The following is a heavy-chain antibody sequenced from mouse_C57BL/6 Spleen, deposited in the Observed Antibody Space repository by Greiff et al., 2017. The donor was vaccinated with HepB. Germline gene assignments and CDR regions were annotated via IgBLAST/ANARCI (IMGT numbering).Heavy chain of an antibody. CDR2: INPNNGGT. CDR3: ARSVTTVVATDFDY. J-gene: IGHJ2*01. D-gene: IGHD1-1*01. Sequence: VQLKQSGPELVKPGASVKIPCKASGYTFTDYNMDWVKQSHGKSLEWIGDINPNNGGTIYNQKFKGKATLTVDKSSSTAYMELRSLTSEDTAVYYCARSVTTVVATDFDYWGQGTTLTVSS. CDR1: GYTFTDYN. V-gene: IGHV1-18*01.